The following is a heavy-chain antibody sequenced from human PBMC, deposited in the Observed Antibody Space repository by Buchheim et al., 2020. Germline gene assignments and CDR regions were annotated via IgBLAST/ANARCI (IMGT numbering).Heavy chain of an antibody. Sequence: QVQLQESGPGLVKPSETLSLTCTVSGGSISSYYWSWIRQPPGKGLEWIGYIYYSGSTNYNPSLKSRVTISVDTSKNQFSLKLSSVTAADTAVYYCARDGGEMAKMSFDYWGQGTL. V-gene: IGHV4-59*01. J-gene: IGHJ4*02. CDR2: IYYSGST. D-gene: IGHD5-24*01. CDR3: ARDGGEMAKMSFDY. CDR1: GGSISSYY.